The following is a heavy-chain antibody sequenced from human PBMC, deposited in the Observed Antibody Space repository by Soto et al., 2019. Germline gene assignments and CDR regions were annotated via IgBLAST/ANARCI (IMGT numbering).Heavy chain of an antibody. CDR1: GGTFSSYA. J-gene: IGHJ4*02. D-gene: IGHD4-17*01. Sequence: QVQLVQSGAEVKKPGSSVKVSCKASGGTFSSYAISWVRQAPGQGLEWMGGIIPIFGTANYAQKFQGRVTXIADESTSTAYRERSSLGSEDTAVYCCAGYGDYVEYWGQGTLVTVSS. CDR2: IIPIFGTA. V-gene: IGHV1-69*12. CDR3: AGYGDYVEY.